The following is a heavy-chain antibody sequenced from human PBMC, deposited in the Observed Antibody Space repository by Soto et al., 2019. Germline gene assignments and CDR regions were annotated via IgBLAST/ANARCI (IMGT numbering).Heavy chain of an antibody. D-gene: IGHD1-1*01. J-gene: IGHJ6*02. CDR1: GYTFSTYA. Sequence: ASVKVSCKASGYTFSTYALHWVRQAPGQGLEWMGWINGGNGHTRYSQKFKDRVTISRDTPASTAYMELSGLRSEDTAVYYCARGKGMEENYYYGMDVWGQGTTVTVSS. CDR3: ARGKGMEENYYYGMDV. V-gene: IGHV1-3*01. CDR2: INGGNGHT.